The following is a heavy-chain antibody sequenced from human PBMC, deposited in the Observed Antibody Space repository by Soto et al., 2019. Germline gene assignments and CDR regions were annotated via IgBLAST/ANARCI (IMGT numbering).Heavy chain of an antibody. V-gene: IGHV1-3*01. CDR1: GSTFTSYA. CDR2: INAGNGNT. D-gene: IGHD3-9*01. CDR3: ARDVLRYFDWLSPFDY. J-gene: IGHJ4*02. Sequence: AALVKVSFKASGSTFTSYAMHWVRQAHGQRLEWMGWINAGNGNTKYSQKFQGRVTITRDTSASTAYMELSSLRSEDTAVYYCARDVLRYFDWLSPFDYWGQGTLVTVSS.